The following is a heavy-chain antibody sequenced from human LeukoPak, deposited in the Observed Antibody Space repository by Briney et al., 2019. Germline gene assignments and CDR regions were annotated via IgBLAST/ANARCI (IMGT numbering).Heavy chain of an antibody. J-gene: IGHJ4*02. CDR1: GGSIRSFY. V-gene: IGHV4-59*08. CDR2: IYYSGST. D-gene: IGHD3-10*01. Sequence: PSETLSLTCTVSGGSIRSFYWTWIRQPPGKGLEWIGYIYYSGSTNYNPSLKSRVTISLDTSKTQFSLTLSSVTAADTAVYYCARVEYDGSGRHFDYWGQGTLVTVSS. CDR3: ARVEYDGSGRHFDY.